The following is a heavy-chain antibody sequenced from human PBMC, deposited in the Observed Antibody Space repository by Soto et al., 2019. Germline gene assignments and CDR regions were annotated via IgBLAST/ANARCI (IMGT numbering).Heavy chain of an antibody. J-gene: IGHJ4*02. CDR3: TYSPYGSYFDY. D-gene: IGHD4-17*01. Sequence: GGSLRLSCVASGFTFSNACMTWVRQAPGKGLEWVGRLKSKTDGGTTDYAAPVKGRFTISRDDSKNTLYLQMNSLDTEDTAVYYCTYSPYGSYFDYWGQGTLVTVSS. CDR1: GFTFSNAC. V-gene: IGHV3-15*01. CDR2: LKSKTDGGTT.